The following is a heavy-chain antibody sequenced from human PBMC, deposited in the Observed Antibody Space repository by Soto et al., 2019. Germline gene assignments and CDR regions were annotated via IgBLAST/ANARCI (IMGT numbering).Heavy chain of an antibody. V-gene: IGHV6-1*01. CDR1: GDSVSSTSAA. J-gene: IGHJ4*02. CDR2: TYYRSKWYS. Sequence: SQTLSLTCAISGDSVSSTSAAWSWIRQSPSRGLEWLGRTYYRSKWYSDYAVSVKSRITINPDTSKNQFSLQLNSVTPEDTAVYYCARGSYYSGWVWGQGTMVTVSS. CDR3: ARGSYYSGWV. D-gene: IGHD6-19*01.